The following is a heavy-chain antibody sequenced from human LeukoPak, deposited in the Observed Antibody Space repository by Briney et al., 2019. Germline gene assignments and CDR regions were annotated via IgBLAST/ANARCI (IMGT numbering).Heavy chain of an antibody. D-gene: IGHD6-13*01. J-gene: IGHJ4*02. CDR3: ARGRPSSSRKPGDVRY. Sequence: SETLSLTCAVYGGSFSGYYWSWIRQPPGKGLEWIGEINHSGSTNYNPSLKSRVTISVDTSKNQFSLKLSSVTAADTAVYYCARGRPSSSRKPGDVRYWGQGTLVTVSS. V-gene: IGHV4-34*01. CDR1: GGSFSGYY. CDR2: INHSGST.